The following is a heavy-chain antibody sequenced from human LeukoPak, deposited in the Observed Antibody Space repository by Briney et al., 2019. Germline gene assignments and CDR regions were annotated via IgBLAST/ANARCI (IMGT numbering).Heavy chain of an antibody. V-gene: IGHV3-13*01. CDR3: TKEFCGSHAACAGGSYYDF. J-gene: IGHJ2*01. D-gene: IGHD2-15*01. CDR1: GFTFSKDD. CDR2: IGVTGDT. Sequence: GGSLRLSCAASGFTFSKDDFHWVRQAPGKGLEWVAAIGVTGDTYYADSVKGRFTISREDAANSLYLQMRSLGAGDTALYYCTKEFCGSHAACAGGSYYDFWGRGALVTVSS.